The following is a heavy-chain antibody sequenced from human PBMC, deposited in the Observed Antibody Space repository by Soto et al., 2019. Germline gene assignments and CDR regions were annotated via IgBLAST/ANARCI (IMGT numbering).Heavy chain of an antibody. CDR3: TTDSVYAVRVFDY. CDR1: GFTFSNAW. V-gene: IGHV3-15*07. J-gene: IGHJ4*02. CDR2: IKSKTDGGTT. Sequence: GGSLRLSCAASGFTFSNAWMNWVRQAPGKGLEWVGRIKSKTDGGTTDYAAPVKGRFTISRDDSKNTLYLQMNSLKTEDTAVYYCTTDSVYAVRVFDYWGQGTLVTVSS. D-gene: IGHD3-10*01.